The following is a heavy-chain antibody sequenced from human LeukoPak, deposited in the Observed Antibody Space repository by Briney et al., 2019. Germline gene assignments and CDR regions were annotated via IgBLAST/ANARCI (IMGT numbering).Heavy chain of an antibody. V-gene: IGHV3-11*01. Sequence: GGSLRLSCAASGFTFSDYYMSWIRQAPGKGLEWVSYISSSGSTIYYADSVKGRFTISRDNAKNSLYLQMNSLRAEDPAVYYCASEYSSGWYLGYWGQGTLVTVSS. CDR2: ISSSGSTI. J-gene: IGHJ4*02. CDR1: GFTFSDYY. CDR3: ASEYSSGWYLGY. D-gene: IGHD6-19*01.